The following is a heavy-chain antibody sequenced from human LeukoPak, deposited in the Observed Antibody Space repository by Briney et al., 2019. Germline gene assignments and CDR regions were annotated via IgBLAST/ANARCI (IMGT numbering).Heavy chain of an antibody. J-gene: IGHJ4*02. CDR3: ARAYSGSPPTIDY. D-gene: IGHD1-26*01. CDR1: GGSVSSGTYY. CDR2: IYYSGST. Sequence: PSETLSLTCTVSGGSVSSGTYYWSWIRQPPGKGLECVGYIYYSGSTNYNPSLKSRVTISVDTSKNQFSLKLSSVSAADTAVYYCARAYSGSPPTIDYWGQGTLVTVSA. V-gene: IGHV4-61*01.